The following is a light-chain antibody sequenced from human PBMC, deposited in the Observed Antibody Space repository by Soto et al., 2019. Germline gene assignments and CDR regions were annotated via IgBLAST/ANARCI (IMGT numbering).Light chain of an antibody. Sequence: EIVMTQSPAILCVSPGERATFSCRASQSVSSNLAWYQQKLGQAPRLLIYGASTRATGIPARFSGSGSGTEFTLTISSLQSEDFAVYYCQQYNNCPPYTFGQGTKLEIK. CDR2: GAS. CDR1: QSVSSN. CDR3: QQYNNCPPYT. V-gene: IGKV3-15*01. J-gene: IGKJ2*01.